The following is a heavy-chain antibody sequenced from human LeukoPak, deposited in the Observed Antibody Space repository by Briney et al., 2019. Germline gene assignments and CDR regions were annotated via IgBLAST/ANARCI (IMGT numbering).Heavy chain of an antibody. CDR2: IYPGDSDT. V-gene: IGHV5-51*01. J-gene: IGHJ4*02. CDR3: ARQGAYDSSGYYWVNY. D-gene: IGHD3-22*01. Sequence: GESLKISCKGSGYSFTSYWIGWVRQMPGKGLEWMGIIYPGDSDTRYSPSFQGQVTISADKSISTAYLQWSSLKASDTAMYYCARQGAYDSSGYYWVNYWGQGTLVTVSS. CDR1: GYSFTSYW.